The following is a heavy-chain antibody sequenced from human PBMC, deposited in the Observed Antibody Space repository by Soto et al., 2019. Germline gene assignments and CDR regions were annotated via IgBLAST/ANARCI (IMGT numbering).Heavy chain of an antibody. V-gene: IGHV3-23*01. J-gene: IGHJ5*01. D-gene: IGHD3-22*01. Sequence: GGALRLGEIAWGLALRVYAWNCVGKVPGRGMEWVSAISGSGGTTYYADSVKGRFTISRDNSKNTLFLQMNTLRDEDPDIYHSAKSPQVISTSFDSWGQGSLVTVSP. CDR3: AKSPQVISTSFDS. CDR2: ISGSGGTT. CDR1: GLALRVYA.